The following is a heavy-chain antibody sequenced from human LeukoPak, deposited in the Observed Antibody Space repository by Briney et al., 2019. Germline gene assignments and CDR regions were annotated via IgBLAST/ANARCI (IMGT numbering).Heavy chain of an antibody. J-gene: IGHJ5*02. CDR3: AREVGGNWFDP. CDR2: IIPIFGTA. D-gene: IGHD2-15*01. Sequence: ASVKASCKASGGTFSSYAISWVRQAPGQGLEWMGRIIPIFGTANYAQKFQGRVTITTDESTSTAYMELSSLRSEDTAVYYCAREVGGNWFDPWGQGTLVTVSS. V-gene: IGHV1-69*05. CDR1: GGTFSSYA.